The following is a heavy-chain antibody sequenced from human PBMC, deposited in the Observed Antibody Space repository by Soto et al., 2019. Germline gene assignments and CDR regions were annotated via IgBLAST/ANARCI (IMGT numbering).Heavy chain of an antibody. Sequence: SVKVSCKASGGTFSSYAISWVRQAPGQGLEWMGGIIPIFGTANYAQKFQGRVTITADESTSTAYMELSSLRSEDTAVYYCARXEMATRFFVDYYYGMDVWGQGTTVTVSS. CDR3: ARXEMATRFFVDYYYGMDV. D-gene: IGHD5-12*01. CDR1: GGTFSSYA. J-gene: IGHJ6*02. V-gene: IGHV1-69*13. CDR2: IIPIFGTA.